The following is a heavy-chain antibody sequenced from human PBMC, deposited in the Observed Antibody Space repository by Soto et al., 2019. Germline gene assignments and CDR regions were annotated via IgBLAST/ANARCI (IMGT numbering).Heavy chain of an antibody. CDR3: AKAVEGYCSGGSCYNGMDV. J-gene: IGHJ6*02. V-gene: IGHV3-23*01. CDR2: ISGSGGST. CDR1: GFTFSSYA. Sequence: PGGSLRLSCAASGFTFSSYAMSWVRQAPGKGLEWVSAISGSGGSTYYADSVKGRFTISRDNSKNTLYLQMNSLRAEDTAVYYCAKAVEGYCSGGSCYNGMDVWGQGTTVTV. D-gene: IGHD2-15*01.